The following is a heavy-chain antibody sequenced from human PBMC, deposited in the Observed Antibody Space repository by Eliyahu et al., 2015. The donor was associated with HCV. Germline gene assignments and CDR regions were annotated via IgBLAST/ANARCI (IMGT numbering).Heavy chain of an antibody. J-gene: IGHJ4*02. CDR2: IRSKANSYAT. D-gene: IGHD1-26*01. CDR1: GFTFSGSA. Sequence: EVQLVESGGGLVQPGGSLKLSCAASGFTFSGSAMHWVRQASGKGLEWVGRIRSKANSYATAYAASVKGRFTISRDDSKNTAYLQMNSLKTEDTAVYYCTRLFIVGATNYWGQGTLVTVSS. V-gene: IGHV3-73*01. CDR3: TRLFIVGATNY.